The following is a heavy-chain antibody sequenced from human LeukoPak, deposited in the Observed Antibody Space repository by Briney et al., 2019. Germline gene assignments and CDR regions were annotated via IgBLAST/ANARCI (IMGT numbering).Heavy chain of an antibody. J-gene: IGHJ6*02. CDR1: GGSISSYY. V-gene: IGHV4-59*01. Sequence: SETLSLTCTVSGGSISSYYWSWIRQPPGKGLEWIGYIYYSGSTNYNPSLKCRVTISVDTSKNQFSLKLSSVTAADTAVYYCARDDSSGYLGYYYGMDVWGQGTTVTVSS. D-gene: IGHD3-22*01. CDR3: ARDDSSGYLGYYYGMDV. CDR2: IYYSGST.